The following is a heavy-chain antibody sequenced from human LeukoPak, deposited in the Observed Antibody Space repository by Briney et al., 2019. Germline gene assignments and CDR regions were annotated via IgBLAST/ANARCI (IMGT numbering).Heavy chain of an antibody. J-gene: IGHJ4*02. V-gene: IGHV3-23*01. CDR2: ITGIGANT. Sequence: GGSLRLSCAASGFTFSSYAMSWVRQAPGKGLEWVSGITGIGANTYYADSVKGRFTISRDNSKNTLYVQVNSLGTEDTAAYYCARIMLSWREFDCWGQGTLVTVSS. CDR1: GFTFSSYA. D-gene: IGHD1-26*01. CDR3: ARIMLSWREFDC.